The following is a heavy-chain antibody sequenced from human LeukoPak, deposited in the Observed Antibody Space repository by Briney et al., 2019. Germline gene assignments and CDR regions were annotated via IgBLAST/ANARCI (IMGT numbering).Heavy chain of an antibody. CDR1: GGSISSYY. D-gene: IGHD5-12*01. Sequence: PSETLSLTCTVSGGSISSYYWSWIRQPPGKGLEWIGYIYYSGSTNYNPSLKSRVTISVDTSKNQFSLKLSSVTAADTAVYYCARDGGYGSYYYYYYGMDVWGQGTTVTVSS. CDR3: ARDGGYGSYYYYYYGMDV. V-gene: IGHV4-59*01. J-gene: IGHJ6*02. CDR2: IYYSGST.